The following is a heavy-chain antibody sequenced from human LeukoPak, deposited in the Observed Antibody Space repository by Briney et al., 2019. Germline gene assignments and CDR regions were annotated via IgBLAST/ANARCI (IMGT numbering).Heavy chain of an antibody. J-gene: IGHJ5*02. CDR1: GFTFSSYA. D-gene: IGHD2-2*01. Sequence: GGSLRLSCAASGFTFSSYAMSWVRQAPGKGLEWVSAISGSGGSTYYADSVKSRFTISRDNSKNTLYLQMNSLRAEDTAVYYCAKETGYCSSTSCYGDNWFDPWGQGTLVTVSS. CDR3: AKETGYCSSTSCYGDNWFDP. CDR2: ISGSGGST. V-gene: IGHV3-23*01.